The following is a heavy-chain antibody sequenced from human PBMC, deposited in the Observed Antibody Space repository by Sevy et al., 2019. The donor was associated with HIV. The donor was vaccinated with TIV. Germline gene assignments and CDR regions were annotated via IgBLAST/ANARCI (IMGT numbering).Heavy chain of an antibody. CDR1: GGSISSYY. CDR2: IYYSGST. Sequence: SETLSLTCTVSGGSISSYYWSWIRQPPGKGLEWIGYIYYSGSTNYNPSLKSRVTISVDTSKNQFSLKLSSVTAADTAVYYCARDWGVYDFWSGYRYYYYGMDVWGQGTTVTVSS. V-gene: IGHV4-59*01. D-gene: IGHD3-3*01. CDR3: ARDWGVYDFWSGYRYYYYGMDV. J-gene: IGHJ6*02.